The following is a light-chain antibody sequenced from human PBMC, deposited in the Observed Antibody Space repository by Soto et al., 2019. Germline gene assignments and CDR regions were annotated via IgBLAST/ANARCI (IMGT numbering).Light chain of an antibody. CDR1: SSDFGAYNY. CDR2: EVS. Sequence: QSALTQPASVSGSPGQSITISCTGTSSDFGAYNYVSWYQQHPGKAPKLMIYEVSNRPSGVSDRFSGSRSGNTASLTISGLQAEDESDYYCISYTSSSTWVFGGGTKLTVL. V-gene: IGLV2-14*01. CDR3: ISYTSSSTWV. J-gene: IGLJ3*02.